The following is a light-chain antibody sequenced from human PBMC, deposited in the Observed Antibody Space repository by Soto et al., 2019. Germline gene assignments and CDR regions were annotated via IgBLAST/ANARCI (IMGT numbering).Light chain of an antibody. V-gene: IGKV3-15*01. J-gene: IGKJ1*01. Sequence: DTVMTQSPATLSVSPGESATLSCRASQSVGSNLAWYQQKPGQAPRLLIYGASTRATGIPARFSGSGSGTEFTLPIIRLQSEDFALYYCQQYNNWPTWTFGQGTKVEIK. CDR1: QSVGSN. CDR3: QQYNNWPTWT. CDR2: GAS.